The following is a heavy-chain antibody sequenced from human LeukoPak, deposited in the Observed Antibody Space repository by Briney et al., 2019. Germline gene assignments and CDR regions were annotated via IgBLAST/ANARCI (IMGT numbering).Heavy chain of an antibody. CDR1: GGTFSSYA. Sequence: ASVKVSCKASGGTFSSYAISWVRQAPGQGLEWMGGIIPIFGTANYAQKFQGRVTITTDESTSTAYMELSSLRSEDTAVYYCARVRDIVVVPAAIGWFDPWGQGTLVTVSS. CDR2: IIPIFGTA. D-gene: IGHD2-2*01. CDR3: ARVRDIVVVPAAIGWFDP. V-gene: IGHV1-69*05. J-gene: IGHJ5*02.